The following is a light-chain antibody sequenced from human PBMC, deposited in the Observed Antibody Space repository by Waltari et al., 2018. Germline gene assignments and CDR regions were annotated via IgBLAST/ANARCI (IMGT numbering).Light chain of an antibody. J-gene: IGKJ2*01. Sequence: EIVLTQSPGTLSLSPGERAALSCRASQSVSTYLAWYQQKPGQAPRLLIYDASNRATGIPARFSGSGSGTDFTLTISSLEPEDFAVYYCQQNSNWPPYTFGQGTKLEIK. CDR2: DAS. V-gene: IGKV3-11*01. CDR1: QSVSTY. CDR3: QQNSNWPPYT.